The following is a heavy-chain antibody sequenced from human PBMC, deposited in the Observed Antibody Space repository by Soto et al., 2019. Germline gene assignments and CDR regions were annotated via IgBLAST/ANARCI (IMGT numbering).Heavy chain of an antibody. D-gene: IGHD4-17*01. Sequence: GGSLRLSCAASVFTFSSYAMSWVRQAPGKGLEWVSAISGSGGGTYYADSVKGRVTISRHNSKNTQYLQMNSLRAEDTAVYYCAKYNYGDPKSHCDYWGRGTLVTV. CDR2: ISGSGGGT. CDR3: AKYNYGDPKSHCDY. V-gene: IGHV3-23*01. CDR1: VFTFSSYA. J-gene: IGHJ4*02.